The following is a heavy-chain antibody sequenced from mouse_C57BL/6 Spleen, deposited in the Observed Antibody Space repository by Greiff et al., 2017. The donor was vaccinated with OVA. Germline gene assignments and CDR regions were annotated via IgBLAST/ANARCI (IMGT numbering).Heavy chain of an antibody. D-gene: IGHD2-5*01. Sequence: QVQLQQSGAELARPGASVKLSCKASGYTFTSYGISWVKQRTGQGLEWIGEIYPRSGNTYYNEKFKGKATLTADKSSSTAYMELRSLTSEDSAVYFCARKGPSISNYEGYAMDYWGQGTSVTVSS. CDR1: GYTFTSYG. CDR2: IYPRSGNT. J-gene: IGHJ4*01. V-gene: IGHV1-81*01. CDR3: ARKGPSISNYEGYAMDY.